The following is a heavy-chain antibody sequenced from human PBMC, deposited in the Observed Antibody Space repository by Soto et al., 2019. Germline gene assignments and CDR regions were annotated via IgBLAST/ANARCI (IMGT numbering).Heavy chain of an antibody. CDR3: AREGLYSSSWYGVSGY. CDR2: ISAYNGNT. Sequence: ASVKVSCKASGYTFTSYGISWVRQAPGQGLEWMGWISAYNGNTNYAQKLQGRVTMTTDTSTSTAYTELRSLRSDDTAVYYCAREGLYSSSWYGVSGYWGQGTLVTVSS. CDR1: GYTFTSYG. V-gene: IGHV1-18*01. J-gene: IGHJ4*02. D-gene: IGHD6-13*01.